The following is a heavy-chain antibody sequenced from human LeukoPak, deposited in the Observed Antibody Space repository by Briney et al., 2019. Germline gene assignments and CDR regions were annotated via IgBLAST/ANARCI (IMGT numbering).Heavy chain of an antibody. CDR3: ARDEDGSGPRGDY. V-gene: IGHV3-7*01. D-gene: IGHD3-10*01. J-gene: IGHJ4*02. Sequence: GGSLRLSCAASGFTFSSYWMSWVRQAPGKGLEWAANIKQDGSEKYYVDSVKGRFTISRDNAKNSLYLQMNSLRAEDTAVYYCARDEDGSGPRGDYWGQGTLVTVSS. CDR2: IKQDGSEK. CDR1: GFTFSSYW.